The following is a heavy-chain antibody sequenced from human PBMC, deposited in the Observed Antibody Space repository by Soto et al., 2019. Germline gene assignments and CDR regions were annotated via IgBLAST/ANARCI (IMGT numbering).Heavy chain of an antibody. Sequence: VSVKVSCQASGYTFTSYAMNLVRQAPGQGLEWMGWINTNTGNPTYAQGFTGRFVFSLDTSVSTAYLQICSLKAEDTAVYYCARDLVKYYYGSGSNYYYGMDVWGQGTTVTVSS. V-gene: IGHV7-4-1*01. J-gene: IGHJ6*02. CDR1: GYTFTSYA. CDR2: INTNTGNP. D-gene: IGHD3-10*01. CDR3: ARDLVKYYYGSGSNYYYGMDV.